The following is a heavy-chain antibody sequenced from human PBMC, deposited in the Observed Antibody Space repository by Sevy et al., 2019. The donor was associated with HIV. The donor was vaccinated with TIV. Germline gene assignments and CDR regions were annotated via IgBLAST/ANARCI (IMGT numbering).Heavy chain of an antibody. CDR1: GFTFSSYA. Sequence: GGSLRLSCAASGFTFSSYAMHWVRQAPGKGLEWVAVISYDGSNKYYADSVKGRFTISRDNSKNTPYLQMNSLRAEDTAVYYCARADSSGWWGFDYWGQGTLVTVSS. CDR3: ARADSSGWWGFDY. D-gene: IGHD6-19*01. CDR2: ISYDGSNK. V-gene: IGHV3-30-3*01. J-gene: IGHJ4*02.